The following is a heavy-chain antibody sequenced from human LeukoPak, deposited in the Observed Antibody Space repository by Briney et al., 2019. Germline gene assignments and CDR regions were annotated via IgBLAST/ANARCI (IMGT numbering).Heavy chain of an antibody. D-gene: IGHD3-10*01. CDR2: IYYSGST. J-gene: IGHJ4*02. CDR1: GGSISSYY. V-gene: IGHV4-59*07. CDR3: ARAYYRLYYFDY. Sequence: SDTLSLTCTVSGGSISSYYWSWIRQPPGKGLEWIGYIYYSGSTNYNPSLKSRVTISVDTSKNQFSLKLSSVTAADTAVYYCARAYYRLYYFDYWGQGTLVTVSS.